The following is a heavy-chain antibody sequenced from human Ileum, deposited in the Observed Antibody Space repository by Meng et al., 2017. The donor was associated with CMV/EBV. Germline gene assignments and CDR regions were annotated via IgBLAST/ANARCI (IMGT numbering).Heavy chain of an antibody. CDR3: VHRKDYSGNWNGGSADF. Sequence: FSHTSSPVGGGWIRQPQGKALEWLAFIYWDDDKRYNPSLKNRLTITKDAPKNQVALTVTNMDPADTATYYCVHRKDYSGNWNGGSADFWGQGALVTVSS. V-gene: IGHV2-5*02. J-gene: IGHJ4*02. CDR2: IYWDDDK. D-gene: IGHD1-1*01. CDR1: FSHTSSPVG.